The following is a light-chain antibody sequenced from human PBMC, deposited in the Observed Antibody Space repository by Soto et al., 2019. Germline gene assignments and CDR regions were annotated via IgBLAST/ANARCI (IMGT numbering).Light chain of an antibody. V-gene: IGLV2-14*01. J-gene: IGLJ2*01. CDR3: SSYSSSSTLVV. CDR2: HVS. CDR1: SSDVGGYNY. Sequence: QSVLTQPASVSGSPGQSITISCTGTSSDVGGYNYVSWYQQHPGKAPKLMIYHVSNRPSGVSNRFSGSKSGNTASLTISGLQPEDEADYYCSSYSSSSTLVVFGGGTKVTVL.